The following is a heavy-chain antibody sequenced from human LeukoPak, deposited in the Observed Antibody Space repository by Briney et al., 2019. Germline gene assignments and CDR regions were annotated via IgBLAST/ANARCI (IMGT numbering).Heavy chain of an antibody. CDR3: AREVVATIGVDYYYGMDV. J-gene: IGHJ6*02. CDR1: GGSISSYY. CDR2: IYTSGST. D-gene: IGHD5-12*01. Sequence: SETLSLTCTVSGGSISSYYWSWIRQPAGKGLEWIGRIYTSGSTNYNPSLKSRVTMSVDMSKNQFSLKLSSVTAADTAVYYCAREVVATIGVDYYYGMDVWGQGTTVTVSS. V-gene: IGHV4-4*07.